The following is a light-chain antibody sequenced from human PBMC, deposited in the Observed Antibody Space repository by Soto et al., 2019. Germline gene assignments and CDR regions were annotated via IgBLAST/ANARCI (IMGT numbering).Light chain of an antibody. Sequence: SALTQPASVSGSPGQSLTISCTGTSSDVGGHNYVSWYQQHPGKAPKLMIYDVTNRPSGVSNRFSGSKFGNTASLTISGLQAEDEADYYCSSYTSSNTLYVFGTGTKVTVL. J-gene: IGLJ1*01. CDR1: SSDVGGHNY. V-gene: IGLV2-14*01. CDR3: SSYTSSNTLYV. CDR2: DVT.